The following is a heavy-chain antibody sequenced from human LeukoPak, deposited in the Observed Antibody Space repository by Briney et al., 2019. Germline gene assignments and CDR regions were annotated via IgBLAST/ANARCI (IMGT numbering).Heavy chain of an antibody. V-gene: IGHV1-69*06. D-gene: IGHD4-23*01. CDR3: ARGTVVNYYFDY. CDR1: GYTFTSYY. J-gene: IGHJ4*02. Sequence: GASVKVSCKASGYTFTSYYMHWVRQAPGQGLEWMGGIIPIFGTANYAQKFQGRVTITADKSTSTAYMELSSLRSEDTAVYYCARGTVVNYYFDYWGQGTLVTVSS. CDR2: IIPIFGTA.